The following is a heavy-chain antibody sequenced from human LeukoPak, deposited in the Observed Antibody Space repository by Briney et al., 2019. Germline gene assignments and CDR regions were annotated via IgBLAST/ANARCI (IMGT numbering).Heavy chain of an antibody. D-gene: IGHD3-22*01. V-gene: IGHV3-53*01. J-gene: IGHJ4*02. CDR1: GFTVSSNY. Sequence: PGGSLRLSCAASGFTVSSNYMSWVRQAAGKGLEWVSVIYSGGSTYYADSVKGRFTISRDNSKNTLYLQMNSLRAEDTAVYYCAGYDSSGYYYNWGQGTLVTVSS. CDR2: IYSGGST. CDR3: AGYDSSGYYYN.